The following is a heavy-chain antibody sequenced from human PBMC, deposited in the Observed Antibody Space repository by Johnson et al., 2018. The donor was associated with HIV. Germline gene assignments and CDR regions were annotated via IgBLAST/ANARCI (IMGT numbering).Heavy chain of an antibody. CDR1: GFTFRSYG. D-gene: IGHD6-13*01. V-gene: IGHV3-30*18. J-gene: IGHJ3*02. Sequence: QVHLVESGGGVVQPGRSLRLSCAVSGFTFRSYGVHWVRQAPGKGLEWVAVISFDGSNKYYADSVKGRFTISRDNSKNTLHLQMNSLRAEDTAVYYCAKCIWGSSLIDAFDIWGQGTMVTVSS. CDR3: AKCIWGSSLIDAFDI. CDR2: ISFDGSNK.